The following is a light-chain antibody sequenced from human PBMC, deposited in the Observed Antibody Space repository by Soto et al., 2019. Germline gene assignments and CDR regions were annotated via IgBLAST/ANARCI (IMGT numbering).Light chain of an antibody. CDR3: QEVTTSLPWR. V-gene: IGKV3-11*01. Sequence: TVSLKPREGASLSCRASQNISTYLAWYQQRPGQVPRLLIYGVSKRAPAIPPRFSGSGSGTDFTLSVSGLETADVATYYCQEVTTSLPWRFGQRT. CDR1: QNISTY. J-gene: IGKJ1*01. CDR2: GVS.